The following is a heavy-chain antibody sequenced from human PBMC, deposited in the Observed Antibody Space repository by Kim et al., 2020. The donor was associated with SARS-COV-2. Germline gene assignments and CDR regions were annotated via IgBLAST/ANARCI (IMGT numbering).Heavy chain of an antibody. J-gene: IGHJ4*02. CDR1: GFSFSDNY. CDR3: ARDKDGYKSFDY. CDR2: ISSSGHT. V-gene: IGHV3-11*06. D-gene: IGHD5-12*01. Sequence: GGSLRLSCAASGFSFSDNYMTWIRQAPGQGLEWLSDISSSGHTNYTDSVKGRFTISRDNAKKSLYLQMNSLRVEDTAVYYCARDKDGYKSFDYWGQGNRVTVSS.